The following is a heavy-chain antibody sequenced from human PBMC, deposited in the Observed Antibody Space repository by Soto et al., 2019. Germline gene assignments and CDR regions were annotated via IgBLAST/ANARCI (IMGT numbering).Heavy chain of an antibody. V-gene: IGHV5-51*01. J-gene: IGHJ5*02. Sequence: PGESQQISGEGCGCSFTSYWIGRVRQIPGKGLEWMGIIYPGDSDTRYSPSFQGQVTISADKSISTAYLQWSSLKASDTAMYYCARGPPLSYYGSGSYYGKANWFDPWGQGTLVTVSS. CDR3: ARGPPLSYYGSGSYYGKANWFDP. D-gene: IGHD3-10*01. CDR1: GCSFTSYW. CDR2: IYPGDSDT.